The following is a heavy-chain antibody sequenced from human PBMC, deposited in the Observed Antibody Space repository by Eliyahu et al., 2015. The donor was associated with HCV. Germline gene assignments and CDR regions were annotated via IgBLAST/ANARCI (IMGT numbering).Heavy chain of an antibody. V-gene: IGHV1-46*01. D-gene: IGHD3-10*01. CDR3: ARGAIYGSGSDVFDY. J-gene: IGHJ4*02. CDR1: GYSFTDYY. Sequence: QVQFVQSGAEVKKPGASVRLSCKASGYSFTDYYVHWVRQAPGQGPEWLGLINPSGGSTDFAHKFRGRVMMTRDTSANTVYMELSSLRSEDTAMYYCARGAIYGSGSDVFDYWGQGILVIVSS. CDR2: INPSGGST.